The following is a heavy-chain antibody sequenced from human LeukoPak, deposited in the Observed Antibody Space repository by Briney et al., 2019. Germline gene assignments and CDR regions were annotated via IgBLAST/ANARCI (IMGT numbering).Heavy chain of an antibody. Sequence: GGSLRLSCAASGFTFSSYSMNWDRQAPGKGLEWVSAISGSGGSTYYADSVKGRFTISRDNSKNTLYLQMNSLRAEDTAVYYCAMTAVAGTEYYFDYWGQGTLVTVSS. CDR1: GFTFSSYS. D-gene: IGHD6-19*01. CDR3: AMTAVAGTEYYFDY. CDR2: ISGSGGST. J-gene: IGHJ4*02. V-gene: IGHV3-23*01.